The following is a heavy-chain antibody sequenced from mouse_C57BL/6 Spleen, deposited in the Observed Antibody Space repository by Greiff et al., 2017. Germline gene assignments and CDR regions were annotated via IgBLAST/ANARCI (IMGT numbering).Heavy chain of an antibody. CDR1: GFSLTSYG. J-gene: IGHJ4*01. D-gene: IGHD2-4*01. CDR3: ARNYDYDYYAMDY. CDR2: IWSGGST. V-gene: IGHV2-2*01. Sequence: VHLVDSGPGLVQPSQSLSITCTVSGFSLTSYGVHWVRQSPGKGLEWLGVIWSGGSTDYNAAFISRLSISKDNSKSQVFFKMNSLQADDTAIYYCARNYDYDYYAMDYWGQGTSVTVSS.